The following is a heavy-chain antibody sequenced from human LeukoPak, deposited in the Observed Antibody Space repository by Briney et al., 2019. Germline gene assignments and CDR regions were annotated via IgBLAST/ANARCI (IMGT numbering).Heavy chain of an antibody. D-gene: IGHD4/OR15-4a*01. CDR3: ARGQGVHYFDY. CDR1: CVSYSVYY. V-gene: IGHV4-34*01. Sequence: SETLSLTCSVYCVSYSVYYWRWLRQPPGKGVEWIGEINQSRSTNHNPTHNSRITISVATSKNQFSLNLSSVTAADTAVYYCARGQGVHYFDYWGQGTLVTVSS. J-gene: IGHJ4*02. CDR2: INQSRST.